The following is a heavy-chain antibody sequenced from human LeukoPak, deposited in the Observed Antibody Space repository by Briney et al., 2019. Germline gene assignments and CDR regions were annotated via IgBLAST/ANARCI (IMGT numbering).Heavy chain of an antibody. Sequence: GGSLRLSCAAPGFTFSSNAMHWVRQAPGKGLEWVADISYDGRNKYYADSVKGRFTISRDNSKNTLYLQMNSLRAEDTAVFHCAKDPWEGPTETWGSWFDPWGQGTLVTVSS. CDR1: GFTFSSNA. D-gene: IGHD1-26*01. V-gene: IGHV3-30*04. CDR2: ISYDGRNK. J-gene: IGHJ5*02. CDR3: AKDPWEGPTETWGSWFDP.